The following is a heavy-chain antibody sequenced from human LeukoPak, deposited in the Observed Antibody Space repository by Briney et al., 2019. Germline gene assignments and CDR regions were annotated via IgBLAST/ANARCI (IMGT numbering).Heavy chain of an antibody. J-gene: IGHJ4*02. V-gene: IGHV3-73*01. D-gene: IGHD3-22*01. CDR1: GFTFSGSA. CDR2: IRSKANSYAT. Sequence: PGGSLRLSCAASGFTFSGSAMHWVRQASGKGLEWVGRIRSKANSYATAYAASVKGRLTISRDDSKNTAYLQMNSLKTEDTAVYYCTRRGYYDSSGYGKDYWGQGTLVTLSS. CDR3: TRRGYYDSSGYGKDY.